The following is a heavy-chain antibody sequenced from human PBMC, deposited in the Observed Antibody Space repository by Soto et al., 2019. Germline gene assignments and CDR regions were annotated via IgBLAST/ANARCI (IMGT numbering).Heavy chain of an antibody. CDR2: MNPNSGNT. J-gene: IGHJ6*02. D-gene: IGHD3-16*01. Sequence: ASVKISCKASGYTFTSYDINWVRQATGQGLEWMGWMNPNSGNTGYAQKFQGRVTMTRNTSISTAYMELSSLRSEDTAVYYCARDLTPRGTLDYYGMDVWGQGTTVTVSS. CDR1: GYTFTSYD. CDR3: ARDLTPRGTLDYYGMDV. V-gene: IGHV1-8*01.